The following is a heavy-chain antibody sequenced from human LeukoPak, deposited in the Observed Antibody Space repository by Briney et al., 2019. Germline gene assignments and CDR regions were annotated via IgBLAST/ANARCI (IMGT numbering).Heavy chain of an antibody. CDR1: GFAFSVSW. V-gene: IGHV3-74*03. Sequence: GGSLRLSCAASGFAFSVSWMHWVRQAPGKGLVWVSVIKSDGGTAYADSVKGRFTISRDNAKNTVYLQMNSLRDEDTAVYYCAKDYFGSPEYWGQGTLVTVSS. CDR3: AKDYFGSPEY. CDR2: IKSDGGT. J-gene: IGHJ4*02. D-gene: IGHD2/OR15-2a*01.